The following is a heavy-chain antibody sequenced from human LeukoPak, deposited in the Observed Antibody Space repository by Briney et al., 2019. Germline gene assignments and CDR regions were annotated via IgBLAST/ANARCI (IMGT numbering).Heavy chain of an antibody. CDR1: GFSFSYYT. CDR2: ISSTGTFI. J-gene: IGHJ4*02. Sequence: GGSLRLSCAASGFSFSYYTVNWVRQAPGKGLEWVSSISSTGTFIYYADSVKGRFTISRDNAKSSLFLRMNSLRAEDTAVYYCARGYCSGGTCYFDYWGQGTLVTVSS. CDR3: ARGYCSGGTCYFDY. D-gene: IGHD2-15*01. V-gene: IGHV3-21*01.